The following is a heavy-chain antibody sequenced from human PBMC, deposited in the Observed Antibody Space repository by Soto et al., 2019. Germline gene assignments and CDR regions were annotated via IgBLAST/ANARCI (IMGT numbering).Heavy chain of an antibody. V-gene: IGHV1-3*01. CDR3: PRDCSSISCYQTFDY. J-gene: IGHJ4*02. CDR1: GYTCTSYA. Sequence: DSVKVPCKASGYTCTSYAMHWLRQAPGQRLEWMGWINAGNGNTKYSQKFQGRVTITRDTSASTTYMELSSLRPEDKAVYYCPRDCSSISCYQTFDYWGQRPLVTVSS. D-gene: IGHD2-2*01. CDR2: INAGNGNT.